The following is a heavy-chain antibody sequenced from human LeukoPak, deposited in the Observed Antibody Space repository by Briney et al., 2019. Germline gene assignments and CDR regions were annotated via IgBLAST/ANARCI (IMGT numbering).Heavy chain of an antibody. CDR2: IYYSGST. Sequence: SDALSLTCTVSGGSISSGGYYWRWIRQHPGKGLEWIGYIYYSGSTYYNPSLKSRVTISVDTSKNQFSLKLSSVTAADTAVYYCARGDLWFGEFPLFDYWGQGTLVTVSS. CDR3: ARGDLWFGEFPLFDY. J-gene: IGHJ4*02. V-gene: IGHV4-31*03. D-gene: IGHD3-10*01. CDR1: GGSISSGGYY.